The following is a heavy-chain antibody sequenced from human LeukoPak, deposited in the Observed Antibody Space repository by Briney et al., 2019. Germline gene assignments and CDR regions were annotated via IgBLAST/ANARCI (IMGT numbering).Heavy chain of an antibody. CDR2: IYYSRST. V-gene: IGHV4-31*03. J-gene: IGHJ4*02. Sequence: SQTLSLTCTVSGGSISSGGYYWSWIRQHPGKGLEWIGYIYYSRSTYYNPSLKSRVTISVDTSKNQFSLKLSSVTPADTAVYYCARCPPSTYYYGSGIPPDGYYFDYWGQGTLVTVSS. D-gene: IGHD3-10*01. CDR1: GGSISSGGYY. CDR3: ARCPPSTYYYGSGIPPDGYYFDY.